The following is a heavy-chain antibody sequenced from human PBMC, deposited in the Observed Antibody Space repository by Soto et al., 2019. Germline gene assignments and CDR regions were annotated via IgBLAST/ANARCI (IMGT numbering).Heavy chain of an antibody. V-gene: IGHV4-59*01. D-gene: IGHD3-22*01. Sequence: SETLSLTCTVSGGSISSYYWSWIRQPPGKGLEWIGYIYYSGSTNYNPSLKSRVTISVDTSKNQFSLKLSSVTAADTAVYYCAGVDSSGYYYEYFDYWGQGTLVAVSS. CDR1: GGSISSYY. CDR2: IYYSGST. CDR3: AGVDSSGYYYEYFDY. J-gene: IGHJ4*02.